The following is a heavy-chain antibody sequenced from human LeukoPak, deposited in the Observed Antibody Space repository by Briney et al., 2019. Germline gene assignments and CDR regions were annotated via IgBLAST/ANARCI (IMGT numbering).Heavy chain of an antibody. Sequence: ASVKVSCKGSGYSFTSHAINWVRQAPGQGLEWMGCINPNSGRTNFPQKFQGRVTMTRDTSINTVYMELTSLKSDDTAVYYCSRVGRSRSNYYMDVWGEGTTVTISS. J-gene: IGHJ6*03. CDR3: SRVGRSRSNYYMDV. CDR2: INPNSGRT. V-gene: IGHV1-2*02. CDR1: GYSFTSHA. D-gene: IGHD6-13*01.